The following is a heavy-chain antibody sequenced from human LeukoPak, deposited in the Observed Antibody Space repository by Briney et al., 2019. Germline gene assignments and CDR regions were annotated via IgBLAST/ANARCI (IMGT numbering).Heavy chain of an antibody. Sequence: SETLSLTCAVYGGSFSGYYWGWIRQPPGKGLEWIGEINHSGSTNYNPSLKSRVTISVGTSKNQFSLKLSSVTAADTAVYYCARDRTIFGVVIGFDYWGQGTLVTVSS. D-gene: IGHD3-3*01. CDR1: GGSFSGYY. J-gene: IGHJ4*02. CDR2: INHSGST. CDR3: ARDRTIFGVVIGFDY. V-gene: IGHV4-34*01.